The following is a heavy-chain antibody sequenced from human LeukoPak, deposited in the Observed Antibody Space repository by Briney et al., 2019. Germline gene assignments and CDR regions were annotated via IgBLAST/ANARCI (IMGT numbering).Heavy chain of an antibody. V-gene: IGHV3-74*01. CDR3: ARSRIAVAGTPGGGMDV. J-gene: IGHJ4*02. D-gene: IGHD6-19*01. Sequence: GGSLRLSCAASGFTFSSYWMHWVRQAPGKGLVWVSRINSDGSSTNYADSVKGRFTISRDNAKNTLYLQMNSLRAEDTAVYYCARSRIAVAGTPGGGMDVWGQGTLVTVSS. CDR1: GFTFSSYW. CDR2: INSDGSST.